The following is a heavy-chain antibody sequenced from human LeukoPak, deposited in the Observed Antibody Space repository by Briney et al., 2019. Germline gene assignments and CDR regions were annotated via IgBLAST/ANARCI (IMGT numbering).Heavy chain of an antibody. CDR2: IKQDGSEK. Sequence: PGGSLRPSCAASGFTFSGYWMSWVRQAPGKGLEWVANIKQDGSEKYYVDSVKGRFTISRDNAKNSLYLQMNSLRVDDTAVYYCAREAIWGQGTLVTVSS. J-gene: IGHJ4*02. CDR3: AREAI. V-gene: IGHV3-7*01. CDR1: GFTFSGYW.